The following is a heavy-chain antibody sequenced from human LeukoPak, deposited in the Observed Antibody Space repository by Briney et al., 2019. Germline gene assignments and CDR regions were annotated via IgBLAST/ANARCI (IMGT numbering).Heavy chain of an antibody. Sequence: ASVKVSCKASGYTFTGYYMHWVRQAPGQGLEWMGWINPNSGGTNYAQKFQGRVTMTRDTSISTAYMELSRLRSDDTAVYYCARDSHDSSGYYPWGQGTLVTVSS. V-gene: IGHV1-2*02. CDR3: ARDSHDSSGYYP. J-gene: IGHJ5*02. CDR2: INPNSGGT. CDR1: GYTFTGYY. D-gene: IGHD3-22*01.